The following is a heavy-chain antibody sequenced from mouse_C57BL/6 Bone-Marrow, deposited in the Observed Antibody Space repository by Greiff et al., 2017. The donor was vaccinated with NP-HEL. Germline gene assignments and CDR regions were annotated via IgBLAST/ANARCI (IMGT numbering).Heavy chain of an antibody. Sequence: VQLQQSGTVLARPGASVKMSCKTSGYTFTSYWMHWVKQRPGQGLEWIGAIYPGNSDTSYNQKFKGKAKLTAVTSASTAYMELSSLTNEDSAVYYCTRYYGSSFAVYFDYWGQGTTLTVSS. CDR1: GYTFTSYW. D-gene: IGHD1-1*01. CDR3: TRYYGSSFAVYFDY. V-gene: IGHV1-5*01. J-gene: IGHJ2*01. CDR2: IYPGNSDT.